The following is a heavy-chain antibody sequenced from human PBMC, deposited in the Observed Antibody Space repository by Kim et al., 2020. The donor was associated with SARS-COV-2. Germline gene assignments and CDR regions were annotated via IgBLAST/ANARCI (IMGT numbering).Heavy chain of an antibody. V-gene: IGHV3-73*01. CDR2: IRSKANSYAT. Sequence: GGSLRLSCAASGFTFSGSAMHWVRQASGKGLEWVGRIRSKANSYATAYAASVKGRFTISRDDSKNTAYLQMNSLKTEDTAVYYCTRSRLLWFGELPEPFDYWGQGNLVTVSS. CDR3: TRSRLLWFGELPEPFDY. J-gene: IGHJ4*02. CDR1: GFTFSGSA. D-gene: IGHD3-10*01.